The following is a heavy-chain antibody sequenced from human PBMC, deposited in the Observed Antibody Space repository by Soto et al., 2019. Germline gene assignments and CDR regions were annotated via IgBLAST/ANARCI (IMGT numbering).Heavy chain of an antibody. CDR2: IHHSGST. D-gene: IGHD6-13*01. CDR3: ARPGGSGWFYFDS. V-gene: IGHV4-34*01. J-gene: IGHJ4*02. CDR1: GGYFSYYY. Sequence: PSETLSLTCAVYGGYFSYYYWTWIRKPPGKGLEWIGEIHHSGSTNYNPSLKSRVTISLDTSKNQFSLKLSSVTAADAAVYYCARPGGSGWFYFDSWGQGSQVTSPQ.